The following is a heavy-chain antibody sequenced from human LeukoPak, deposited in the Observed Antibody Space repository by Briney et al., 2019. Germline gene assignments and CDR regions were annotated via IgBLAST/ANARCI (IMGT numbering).Heavy chain of an antibody. CDR2: IYYSGST. Sequence: PSETLSLTCTVSGGSISSGGYSWSWIRQHPGKGLEWIGYIYYSGSTYYNPSLKSRVTISVDTSKNQFSLKLSSVTAADTAVYYCAGGGGSYFGYWGQGTLVTVSS. J-gene: IGHJ4*02. V-gene: IGHV4-31*03. CDR1: GGSISSGGYS. CDR3: AGGGGSYFGY. D-gene: IGHD3-16*01.